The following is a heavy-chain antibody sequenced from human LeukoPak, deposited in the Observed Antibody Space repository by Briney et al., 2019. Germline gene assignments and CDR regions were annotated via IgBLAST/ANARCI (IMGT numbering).Heavy chain of an antibody. V-gene: IGHV3-33*01. J-gene: IGHJ4*02. D-gene: IGHD1/OR15-1a*01. Sequence: GTSLRLSCAASGFTFSSYVMHWVRQAPGKGLEWGALIWYSGSSKYYPDSVRGRFTVPRDNFNNTRYLLMTILRTEDTAVYYWAIVVEQRGFDSWGPGTLVTVSS. CDR1: GFTFSSYV. CDR3: AIVVEQRGFDS. CDR2: IWYSGSSK.